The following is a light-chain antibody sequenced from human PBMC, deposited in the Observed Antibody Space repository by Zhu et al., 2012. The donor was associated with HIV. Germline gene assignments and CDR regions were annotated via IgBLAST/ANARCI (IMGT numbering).Light chain of an antibody. V-gene: IGKV3-20*01. CDR2: AAS. CDR1: QTVSANY. Sequence: EIVLTQSPGTLSLSPGERATLFCRASQTVSANYLAWYQQTPGQAPRLLIYAASSRATGIPDRFSGSGSGTDFTLTISRLEPEDFAVYYCRQYGSSPDTFGQGTRLEIK. J-gene: IGKJ2*01. CDR3: RQYGSSPDT.